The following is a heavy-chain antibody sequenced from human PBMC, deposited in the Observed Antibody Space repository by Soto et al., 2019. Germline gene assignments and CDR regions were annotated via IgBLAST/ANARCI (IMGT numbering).Heavy chain of an antibody. CDR3: ARGNYYDSSGYHPPFDY. CDR1: GGSISSGGYY. Sequence: SETLSLTCTVSGGSISSGGYYWSWIRQHPGKGLEWIGYIYYSGSTYYNPSLKSRVTISVDTSKNQFSLELSSVTAADTAVYYCARGNYYDSSGYHPPFDYWGQGSLVTVSS. V-gene: IGHV4-31*03. CDR2: IYYSGST. D-gene: IGHD3-22*01. J-gene: IGHJ4*02.